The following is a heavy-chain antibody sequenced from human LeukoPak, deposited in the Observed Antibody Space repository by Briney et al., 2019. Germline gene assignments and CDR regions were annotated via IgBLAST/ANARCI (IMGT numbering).Heavy chain of an antibody. Sequence: SETLSLTCTVSGGSINSYFWFWIRQPSGKGLEWIGHIYYNGDSNYNPSLKSRVTISLDTSNQLSLKLNSVTAADTAVYYCARYLGGNFDYWGQGTLVTVSS. CDR3: ARYLGGNFDY. D-gene: IGHD4-23*01. CDR1: GGSINSYF. V-gene: IGHV4-59*01. CDR2: IYYNGDS. J-gene: IGHJ4*02.